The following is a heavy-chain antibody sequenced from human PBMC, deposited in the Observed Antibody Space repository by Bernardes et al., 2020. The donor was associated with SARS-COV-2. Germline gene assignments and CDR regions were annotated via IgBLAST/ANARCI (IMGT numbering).Heavy chain of an antibody. D-gene: IGHD3-22*01. CDR2: IDGPTTNT. Sequence: GGSLRLSRAGSGFIFRNYAMHWVRQAPGKGLEWLSTIDGPTTNTHYADFVRGRFTISRDNSRNTLFLHMSSLRAEDTAIYYCATWLFSHFDYWGRGTPVTVSS. J-gene: IGHJ4*02. CDR3: ATWLFSHFDY. V-gene: IGHV3-23*05. CDR1: GFIFRNYA.